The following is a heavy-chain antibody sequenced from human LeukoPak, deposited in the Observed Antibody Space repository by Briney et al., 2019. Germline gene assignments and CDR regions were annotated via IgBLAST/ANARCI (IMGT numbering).Heavy chain of an antibody. CDR1: GYTFTGYF. Sequence: ASVKVSCKASGYTFTGYFVHWVRQAPGQGLQWMGWINPNTGGTNYAQKFQGRVTMTRDTSISTAYMELSSLRSEDTAVYYCARVVAVAGHFDYWGQGTLVTVSS. CDR3: ARVVAVAGHFDY. CDR2: INPNTGGT. V-gene: IGHV1-2*02. J-gene: IGHJ4*02. D-gene: IGHD6-19*01.